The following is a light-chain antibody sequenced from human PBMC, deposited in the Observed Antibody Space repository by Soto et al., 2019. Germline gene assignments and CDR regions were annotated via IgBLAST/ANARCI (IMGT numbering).Light chain of an antibody. J-gene: IGKJ5*01. CDR3: QQYNNWPIT. V-gene: IGKV3-15*01. CDR1: QSVSSN. CDR2: GAS. Sequence: EIVMTQSPATLSVSPGERATLSCTASQSVSSNLGWYQQKPGQAPRLLFYGASTRATGIPARFSGSGSGTEFTLSISSLQSEDFAVYYCQQYNNWPITFGQGTRLEIK.